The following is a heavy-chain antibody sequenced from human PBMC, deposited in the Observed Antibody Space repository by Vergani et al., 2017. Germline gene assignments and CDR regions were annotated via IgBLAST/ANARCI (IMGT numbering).Heavy chain of an antibody. V-gene: IGHV4-39*01. CDR2: IYYSGST. CDR1: GGSISSSSYY. CDR3: ARRGGYSYGSYYFDY. Sequence: QLQLQESGPGLVKPSETLSLTCTVSGGSISSSSYYWGWIRQPPGKGLEWIGSIYYSGSTYYNPSLKSRVTISVDTSKNQFSLKLSSVTAADTAVYYCARRGGYSYGSYYFDYWGQGTLVTVSS. D-gene: IGHD5-18*01. J-gene: IGHJ4*02.